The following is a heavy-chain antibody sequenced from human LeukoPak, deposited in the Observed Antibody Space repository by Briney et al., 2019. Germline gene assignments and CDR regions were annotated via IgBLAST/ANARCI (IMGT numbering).Heavy chain of an antibody. J-gene: IGHJ4*02. CDR1: GFTFSSYG. V-gene: IGHV3-30*02. CDR3: AKTHYYPQSLQGGEPYYFDY. CDR2: IRYDASNK. Sequence: PGGSLRLPCAASGFTFSSYGMHWVRRAPGKGLGWVAFIRYDASNKYYADSVRGRFTISRDNSKNTLYLQMNSLRAEDTAVYYCAKTHYYPQSLQGGEPYYFDYWGQGTLVTVSS. D-gene: IGHD3-22*01.